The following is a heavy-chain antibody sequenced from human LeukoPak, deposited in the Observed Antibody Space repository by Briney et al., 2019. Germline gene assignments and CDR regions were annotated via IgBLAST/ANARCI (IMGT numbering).Heavy chain of an antibody. CDR2: IGGSGDTT. CDR3: GKGINYYDNSGYFKE. V-gene: IGHV3-23*01. D-gene: IGHD3-22*01. Sequence: GGSLRLSCSASEFTFRNFAMSWVRQAPGKGLEWVSTIGGSGDTTFYADSVAGRFTISRDNYMTTLYLQMNSLRVEDTAVYYCGKGINYYDNSGYFKEWGQGTLVTVSS. J-gene: IGHJ4*02. CDR1: EFTFRNFA.